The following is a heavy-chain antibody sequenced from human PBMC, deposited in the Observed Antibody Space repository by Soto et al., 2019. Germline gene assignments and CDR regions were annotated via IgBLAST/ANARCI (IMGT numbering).Heavy chain of an antibody. CDR1: GFTAEDYA. V-gene: IGHV3-9*02. Sequence: EVQLVESGGGLVQPGRSLRLSCVASGFTAEDYAMHWVRQAPGKGLEWVSGISSNSDTIDYADSGKGRFTISRDNAKNSLFMQVNSLRREDMALDYCAKDMKWEGMTTSHYFDSWGQGTLVTVSS. J-gene: IGHJ4*02. CDR3: AKDMKWEGMTTSHYFDS. CDR2: ISSNSDTI. D-gene: IGHD1-26*01.